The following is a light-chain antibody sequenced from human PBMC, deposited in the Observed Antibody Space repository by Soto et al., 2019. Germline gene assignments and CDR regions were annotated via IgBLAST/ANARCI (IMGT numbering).Light chain of an antibody. J-gene: IGKJ1*01. Sequence: DIVLTQSPDTLSLSPGERATLSCRASQSVSSNYLAWYQQKPGQAPRLLIYGASTRATGIPDRFSGSGSGTDFTLTISRLEPEDFAVYYCQQYGSSPTFGQGTKVEIK. CDR1: QSVSSNY. CDR2: GAS. V-gene: IGKV3-20*01. CDR3: QQYGSSPT.